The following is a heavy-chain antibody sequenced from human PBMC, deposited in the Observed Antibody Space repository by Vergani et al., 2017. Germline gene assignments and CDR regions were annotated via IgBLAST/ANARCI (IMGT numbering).Heavy chain of an antibody. V-gene: IGHV4-30-4*08. CDR1: GGSISSGSYY. CDR2: IYYSGST. Sequence: QVQLQESGPGLVKPSQTLSLTCTVSGGSISSGSYYWSWIRQPAGKGLEWIGYIYYSGSTYYNPSLKSRVTISVDTSKNQFSLKLSSVTAADTAVYYCARAISVVPAAKSSWFDPWGQGTLVTVSS. J-gene: IGHJ5*02. D-gene: IGHD2-2*01. CDR3: ARAISVVPAAKSSWFDP.